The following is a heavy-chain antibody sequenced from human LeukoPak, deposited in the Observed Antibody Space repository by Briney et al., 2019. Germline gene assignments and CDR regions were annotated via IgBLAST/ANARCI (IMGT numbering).Heavy chain of an antibody. CDR2: IYHAGST. CDR3: ARDAGHQLSRRNYYAMDV. D-gene: IGHD2-2*01. V-gene: IGHV4-4*02. CDR1: GGSISSTYW. J-gene: IGHJ6*02. Sequence: KPSGTLSLTCAVSGGSISSTYWWTWVRQPPGKGLEWIGEIYHAGSTNYNPSLKSRVTISVDTSKNQFSLKVNSVTAADTAVYYCARDAGHQLSRRNYYAMDVWGQGTTVTVSS.